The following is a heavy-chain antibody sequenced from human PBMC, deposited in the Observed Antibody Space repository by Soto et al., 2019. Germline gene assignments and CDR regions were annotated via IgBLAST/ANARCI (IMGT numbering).Heavy chain of an antibody. CDR2: ISYDGSNK. J-gene: IGHJ4*02. CDR1: GFTFSSYG. Sequence: QVQLVESGGDVVQPGRSLRLSCAASGFTFSSYGMHWVRQAPGKGLEWVAVISYDGSNKYYADSVKGRFTISRDNSKNTRYLQMNSLRAEDTAVYYWAKRRVGGSWLVVDYWGQGTLVTVSS. V-gene: IGHV3-30*18. D-gene: IGHD6-19*01. CDR3: AKRRVGGSWLVVDY.